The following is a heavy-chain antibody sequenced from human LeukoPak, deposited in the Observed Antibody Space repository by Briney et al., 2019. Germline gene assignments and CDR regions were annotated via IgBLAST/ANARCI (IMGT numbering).Heavy chain of an antibody. J-gene: IGHJ4*02. V-gene: IGHV1-8*01. D-gene: IGHD3-22*01. CDR3: ARVSQTPAYYYTSGYYYHGY. Sequence: ASVKVSCKASGYTFSAYDINWVRQATGHGLEWMGCMNPNSGNTGFAQKFQGRVTMTRDTSINTAYMELSNLRSEDTAVYYCARVSQTPAYYYTSGYYYHGYWGQGTRVTVSS. CDR2: MNPNSGNT. CDR1: GYTFSAYD.